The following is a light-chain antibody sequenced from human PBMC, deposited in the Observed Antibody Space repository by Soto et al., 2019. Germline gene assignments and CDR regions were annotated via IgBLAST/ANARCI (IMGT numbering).Light chain of an antibody. J-gene: IGLJ1*01. V-gene: IGLV1-47*01. CDR1: SSNIGSNY. CDR2: RNN. CDR3: AAWDDSLSVP. Sequence: QSVLTQPPSASGTPGQRVTISCSGSSSNIGSNYVYWYQQLPGTAPKLLIYRNNQRPSGVPDRFSGSKSGTSAPLAISGLRSEDEADYYCAAWDDSLSVPFGTGTKVTVL.